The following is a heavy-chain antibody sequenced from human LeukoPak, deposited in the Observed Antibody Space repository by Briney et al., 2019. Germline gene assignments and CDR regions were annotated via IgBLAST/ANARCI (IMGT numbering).Heavy chain of an antibody. D-gene: IGHD3/OR15-3a*01. V-gene: IGHV1-69*01. J-gene: IGHJ6*03. CDR1: GGTFSSYA. CDR2: IIPIFGTA. Sequence: SVKVSCKASGGTFSSYAISWVRQAPGQGLEWMGGIIPIFGTANYAQKFQGRVTITADESTSTAYMELSSLTSEDTAVYYCARSLFRTSGGYYYMDVWDKGTTVTVSS. CDR3: ARSLFRTSGGYYYMDV.